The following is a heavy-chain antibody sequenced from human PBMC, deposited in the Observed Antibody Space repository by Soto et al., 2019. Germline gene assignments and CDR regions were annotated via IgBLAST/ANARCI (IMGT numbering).Heavy chain of an antibody. CDR1: GGSINTDSW. D-gene: IGHD6-6*01. CDR2: IDRSRGT. Sequence: QVQLQESGPGLVSPLGTLSLTCAVSGGSINTDSWWTWVRQPPGKGLEWIGEIDRSRGTNYNSSLKSRVTISIDRSTNHFSLRLSSVTAADTAFYYCASHEEARPFWGKGTLGTVSS. V-gene: IGHV4-4*02. J-gene: IGHJ4*02. CDR3: ASHEEARPF.